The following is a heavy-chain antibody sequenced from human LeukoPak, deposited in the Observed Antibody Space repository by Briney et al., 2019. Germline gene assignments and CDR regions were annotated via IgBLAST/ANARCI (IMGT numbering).Heavy chain of an antibody. CDR1: GYTFTSYG. Sequence: ASVKVSCKASGYTFTSYGISWVRQAPGQGLEWMGWISAYNGNTNCAQKLQGRVTMTTDTSTSTAYMELRSLRSDDTAVYYCARDLGYYGSGSYYNGSDWGQGTLVTVSS. D-gene: IGHD3-10*01. V-gene: IGHV1-18*01. J-gene: IGHJ4*02. CDR2: ISAYNGNT. CDR3: ARDLGYYGSGSYYNGSD.